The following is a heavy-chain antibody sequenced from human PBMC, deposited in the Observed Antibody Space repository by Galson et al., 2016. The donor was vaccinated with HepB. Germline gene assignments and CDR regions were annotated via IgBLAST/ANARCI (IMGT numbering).Heavy chain of an antibody. D-gene: IGHD6-19*01. CDR1: GFTFSSYA. Sequence: SLRLSCAASGFTFSSYAMTWVRQAPGKGLEWVSSISGSGDSTIYADSVRGRFTISRDNSKNTHYLQMNSLRGEDKAVYYCARGKGLRSGQWLALPPNYYYNGMDVWGQGTTVTVSS. CDR2: ISGSGDST. CDR3: ARGKGLRSGQWLALPPNYYYNGMDV. V-gene: IGHV3-23*01. J-gene: IGHJ6*02.